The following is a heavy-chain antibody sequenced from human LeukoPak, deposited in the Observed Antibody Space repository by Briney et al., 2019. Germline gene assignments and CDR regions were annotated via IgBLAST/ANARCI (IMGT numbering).Heavy chain of an antibody. V-gene: IGHV3-48*03. CDR2: ISSSGTTK. Sequence: HAGGSLRLSCAASGFTFSSYEMNWVRQAPGKVLEWVSYISSSGTTKYYADSVKGRFTISRDNAKNSLYLQMNSLRAEDTGVYYCAGYREIGQPPFDYWGLGTLVTVSS. CDR3: AGYREIGQPPFDY. CDR1: GFTFSSYE. D-gene: IGHD5-12*01. J-gene: IGHJ4*02.